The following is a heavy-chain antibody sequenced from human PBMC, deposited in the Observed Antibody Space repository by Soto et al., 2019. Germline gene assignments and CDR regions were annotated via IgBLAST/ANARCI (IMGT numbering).Heavy chain of an antibody. CDR1: GGSISSGGYY. Sequence: QVQLQESGPGLVKPSQTLSLTCTVSGGSISSGGYYWSWIRQHPGKGLEWIGYIYYSGSTYYNPSLKSRVTILVDTSKNQFSLKLSSVTAADTAVYYCARNMITFGGVIVQFDYWGQGTLVTVSS. CDR2: IYYSGST. CDR3: ARNMITFGGVIVQFDY. V-gene: IGHV4-31*03. J-gene: IGHJ4*02. D-gene: IGHD3-16*02.